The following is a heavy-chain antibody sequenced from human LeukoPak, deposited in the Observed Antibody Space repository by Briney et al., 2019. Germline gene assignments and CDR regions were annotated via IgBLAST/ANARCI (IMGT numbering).Heavy chain of an antibody. CDR3: ARGGEYSSSWYRLEYFQH. Sequence: SETLSLTCAVYGGSFSGYYWSWIRQPPGKGLEWIGEINHSGSTNYNPSLKSRVTISVDTSKNQFSLKLSSVTAADTAVYYCARGGEYSSSWYRLEYFQHWGQGTLVTVSS. CDR1: GGSFSGYY. V-gene: IGHV4-34*01. D-gene: IGHD6-13*01. CDR2: INHSGST. J-gene: IGHJ1*01.